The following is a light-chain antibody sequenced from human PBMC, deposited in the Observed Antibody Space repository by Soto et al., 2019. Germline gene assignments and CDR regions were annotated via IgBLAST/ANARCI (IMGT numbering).Light chain of an antibody. Sequence: QSALTKPASVSGSPGQSITISCTGTSSDVGDYNYVSWYQQHPGKAPKLMIYEVSNRPSGVSYRFSGSKSGNTASLTISGLQAEDEADYYCTSYTSYSTYVFGTGTKLTVL. CDR3: TSYTSYSTYV. CDR1: SSDVGDYNY. V-gene: IGLV2-14*01. CDR2: EVS. J-gene: IGLJ1*01.